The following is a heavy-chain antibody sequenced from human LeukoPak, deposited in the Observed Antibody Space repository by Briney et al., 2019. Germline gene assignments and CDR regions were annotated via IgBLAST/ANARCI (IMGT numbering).Heavy chain of an antibody. CDR1: GYTFTSYA. Sequence: SVKVSCKASGYTFTSYAISWVRQAPGQGLEWMGGIIPIFGTANYAQKFQGRVTITADESTSTAYMELSSLRSEDTAVYYCARAAVAGTTVSHYFDYWGQGTLVTVSS. V-gene: IGHV1-69*13. CDR2: IIPIFGTA. CDR3: ARAAVAGTTVSHYFDY. J-gene: IGHJ4*02. D-gene: IGHD6-19*01.